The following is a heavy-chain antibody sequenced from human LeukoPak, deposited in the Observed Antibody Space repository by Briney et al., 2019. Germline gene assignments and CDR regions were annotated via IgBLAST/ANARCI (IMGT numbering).Heavy chain of an antibody. CDR3: ARDPNVDGYPRGYYGMDV. CDR2: INTNTGNP. D-gene: IGHD6-25*01. J-gene: IGHJ6*02. Sequence: GASVKVSCKASGYTFTSYAMNWVRQAPGQGLEWMGWINTNTGNPTYVQGFTGRFVFSLDTSVSTAYVQISSLKAEDTAVYYCARDPNVDGYPRGYYGMDVWGQGTTVTVSS. V-gene: IGHV7-4-1*02. CDR1: GYTFTSYA.